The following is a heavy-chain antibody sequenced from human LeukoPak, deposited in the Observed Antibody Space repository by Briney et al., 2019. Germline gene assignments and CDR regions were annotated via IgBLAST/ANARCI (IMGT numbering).Heavy chain of an antibody. Sequence: GGSLRLSCAASGFTFSSYGMQWVRQAPGKGLEWVAVISYDGSNKYYADSVKGRFTISRDNSKNTLYLQMNSLRAEDTAVYYCAKGRDDYYGLDVWGQGTTVTVSS. J-gene: IGHJ6*02. CDR2: ISYDGSNK. CDR3: AKGRDDYYGLDV. D-gene: IGHD2-21*01. CDR1: GFTFSSYG. V-gene: IGHV3-30*18.